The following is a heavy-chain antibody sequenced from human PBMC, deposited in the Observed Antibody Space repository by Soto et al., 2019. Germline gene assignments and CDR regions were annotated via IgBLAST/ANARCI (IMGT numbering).Heavy chain of an antibody. CDR3: ARGGEGGYDFGDNFDY. J-gene: IGHJ4*02. CDR2: IGTAGDT. V-gene: IGHV3-13*01. CDR1: GFTFSSYD. D-gene: IGHD5-12*01. Sequence: VQLVESGGGLVQPGGSLRLSCAASGFTFSSYDMHWVRQATGKGLEWVSAIGTAGDTYYPGSVKGRFTISRENAKNSLYLQMNSLRAGDTAVYYCARGGEGGYDFGDNFDYWGQGTLVTVSS.